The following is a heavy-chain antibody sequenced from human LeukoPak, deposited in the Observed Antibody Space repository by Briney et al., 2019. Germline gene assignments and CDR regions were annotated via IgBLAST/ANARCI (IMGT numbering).Heavy chain of an antibody. V-gene: IGHV3-21*01. CDR2: ISSSSGYI. CDR3: ARELSRLISGYYHYFDY. J-gene: IGHJ4*02. CDR1: GFTFSSYS. Sequence: GGSLRLSCAASGFTFSSYSMNWVRQAPGKGLEWVSSISSSSGYIYYADSVKGRFTISRDNAKNSLYLQMNSLRAEDTAVYYCARELSRLISGYYHYFDYWGQGTLVTVSS. D-gene: IGHD3-22*01.